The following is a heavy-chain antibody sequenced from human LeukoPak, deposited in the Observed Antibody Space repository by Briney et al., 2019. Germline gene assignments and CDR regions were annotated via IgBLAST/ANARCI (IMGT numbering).Heavy chain of an antibody. CDR1: GFTFSSYA. V-gene: IGHV3-64D*06. D-gene: IGHD2-15*01. CDR3: VKDPRHRSGGSCYSHPLLFDY. Sequence: GGSLRLSCSASGFTFSSYAMHWVRQAPGKGLEYVSAISSNGGSTYYADSVKGRFTISRDNSKNTLYLQMSSLRAEDTAVYYCVKDPRHRSGGSCYSHPLLFDYWGQGTMVTVSS. J-gene: IGHJ4*02. CDR2: ISSNGGST.